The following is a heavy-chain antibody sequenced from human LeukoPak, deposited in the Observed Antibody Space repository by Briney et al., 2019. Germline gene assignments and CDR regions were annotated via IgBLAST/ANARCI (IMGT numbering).Heavy chain of an antibody. CDR2: ISAYNGNT. CDR1: GYTFTSCG. CDR3: ARVHVVVPAAIQVDWFDP. Sequence: GASVKVSCKASGYTFTSCGISWVRQAPGQGLEWMGWISAYNGNTNYAQKLQGRVTMTTDTSTSTAYMELRSLRSDDTAVYYCARVHVVVPAAIQVDWFDPWGQGTLVTVSS. V-gene: IGHV1-18*01. J-gene: IGHJ5*02. D-gene: IGHD2-2*02.